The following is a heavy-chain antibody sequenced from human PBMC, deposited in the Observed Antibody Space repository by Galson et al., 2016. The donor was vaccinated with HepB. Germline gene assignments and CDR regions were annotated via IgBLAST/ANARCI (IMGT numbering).Heavy chain of an antibody. CDR1: GFTFTNYA. J-gene: IGHJ6*02. CDR2: ISGSINAT. V-gene: IGHV3-23*01. D-gene: IGHD3-10*01. CDR3: AKLPSRYYGSGAGYGRDI. Sequence: SLRLSCAASGFTFTNYAMTWVRQAPGKGLQWVSGISGSINATYYADSVKGRFIISRDDSKNTLYLQMHSLRAEDTALYYCAKLPSRYYGSGAGYGRDIWGQGTTVNVSS.